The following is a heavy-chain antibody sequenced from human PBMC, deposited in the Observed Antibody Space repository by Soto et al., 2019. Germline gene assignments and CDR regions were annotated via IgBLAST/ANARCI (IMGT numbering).Heavy chain of an antibody. J-gene: IGHJ6*02. CDR1: GFTFSNYG. CDR3: ARDIESVTAKHFFYYYAMDV. CDR2: VSANNGHT. D-gene: IGHD2-8*01. V-gene: IGHV1-18*01. Sequence: SVKVSCKASGFTFSNYGLNWVRQAPGQGLEWMGWVSANNGHTNYAQNLQGRVSMTTDTSTSTAYMELRGLRFDDTAVYYCARDIESVTAKHFFYYYAMDVWGQGTTVTVSS.